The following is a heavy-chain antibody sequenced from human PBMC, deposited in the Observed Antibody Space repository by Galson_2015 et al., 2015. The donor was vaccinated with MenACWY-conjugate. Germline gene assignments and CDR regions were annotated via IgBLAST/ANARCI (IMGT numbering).Heavy chain of an antibody. J-gene: IGHJ4*02. CDR2: IYPSGSP. CDR1: GGSFSGYY. V-gene: IGHV4-34*01. Sequence: LSLTCAVYGGSFSGYYWSWIRQPPGKGLEWIGEIYPSGSPKYNPSLKSRVTISLDTSKKQFSLHLTSVTAADTAVYFCARGAGWFGYWGQGTLVTVSS. CDR3: ARGAGWFGY.